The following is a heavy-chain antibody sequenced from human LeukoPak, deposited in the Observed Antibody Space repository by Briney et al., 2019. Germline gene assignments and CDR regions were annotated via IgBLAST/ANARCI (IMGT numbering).Heavy chain of an antibody. CDR2: ISGSGGST. Sequence: GGSLRLSCTASGFTFSSYVMSWVRQAPGKGLEWVSAISGSGGSTYYADSVKGRFTISRDNSKNTLYLQMNSLRAEDTAVYYCAKVAAAGEIGDFDYWGQGTLVTVSS. CDR1: GFTFSSYV. J-gene: IGHJ4*02. D-gene: IGHD6-13*01. CDR3: AKVAAAGEIGDFDY. V-gene: IGHV3-23*01.